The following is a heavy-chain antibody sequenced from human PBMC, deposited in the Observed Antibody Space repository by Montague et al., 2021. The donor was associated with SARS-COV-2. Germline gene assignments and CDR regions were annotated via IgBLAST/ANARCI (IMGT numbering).Heavy chain of an antibody. CDR2: IYYRGST. Sequence: TLSLTCTVSGGSISSGGYYWSWIRQHPGKGLEWIGYIYYRGSTYYDPSLKSRVTISVDTSKNQFSLKLSSVTAADTAVYYCARVQGITMRVVDFGSFDFWGQGTMVTVSS. V-gene: IGHV4-31*03. CDR3: ARVQGITMRVVDFGSFDF. D-gene: IGHD3-22*01. J-gene: IGHJ3*01. CDR1: GGSISSGGYY.